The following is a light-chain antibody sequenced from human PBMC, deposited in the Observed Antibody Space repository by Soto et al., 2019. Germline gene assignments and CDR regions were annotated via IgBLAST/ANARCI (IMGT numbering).Light chain of an antibody. V-gene: IGLV2-8*01. Sequence: QSVLTQPPSASGSPGQSVTISCTGTSSDVGGYKFVSWYQQHPGKAPKLIIYEVSQRPSGVPDRFSGSKSGNTASLTVSGLQAVDEADYYCSSYSDTNICVFGTGTRSPS. J-gene: IGLJ1*01. CDR2: EVS. CDR1: SSDVGGYKF. CDR3: SSYSDTNICV.